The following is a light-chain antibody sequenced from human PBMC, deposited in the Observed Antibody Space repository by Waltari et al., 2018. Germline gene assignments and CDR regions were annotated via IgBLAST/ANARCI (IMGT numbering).Light chain of an antibody. CDR3: QQYSTNPWT. Sequence: DIQMTQSPSTQSASVGDRVTFTCRASQRMNSWVDGYQQKPGIAPKLLTYKASSLESGVPSSFSGSGSWTEFTLTISSLQPDDLATYYCQQYSTNPWTFGQGTKVEIK. CDR1: QRMNSW. V-gene: IGKV1-5*03. CDR2: KAS. J-gene: IGKJ1*01.